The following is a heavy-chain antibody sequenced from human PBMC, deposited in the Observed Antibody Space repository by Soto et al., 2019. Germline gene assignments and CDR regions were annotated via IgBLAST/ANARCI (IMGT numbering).Heavy chain of an antibody. CDR1: GFSLSTSGVG. CDR3: AHSTLPRGSGSYRFDP. Sequence: SGPTLVNPTQTLTLTCTFSGFSLSTSGVGVGWIRQPPGKALEWLALIYWDDDKRYSPSLKSRLTITKDTSKNQVVLTMANMDPVDTATYYCAHSTLPRGSGSYRFDPWGQGTLVTVSS. V-gene: IGHV2-5*02. D-gene: IGHD3-10*01. CDR2: IYWDDDK. J-gene: IGHJ5*02.